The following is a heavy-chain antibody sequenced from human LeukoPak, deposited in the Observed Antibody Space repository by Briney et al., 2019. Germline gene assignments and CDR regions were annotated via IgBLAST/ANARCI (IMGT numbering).Heavy chain of an antibody. V-gene: IGHV1-69*04. Sequence: GASVKVSCKASGGTFSSYAISWVRQAPGQGLEWMGRIIPILGIANYAQKFQGRVTITADKSTSTAYMELSSLRSEDTAVYYCARGEQQLNYFDYWGQGTLVTVSS. D-gene: IGHD6-13*01. CDR1: GGTFSSYA. J-gene: IGHJ4*02. CDR2: IIPILGIA. CDR3: ARGEQQLNYFDY.